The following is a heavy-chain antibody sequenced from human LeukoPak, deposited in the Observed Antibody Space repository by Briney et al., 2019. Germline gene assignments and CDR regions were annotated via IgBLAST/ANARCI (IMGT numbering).Heavy chain of an antibody. J-gene: IGHJ4*02. V-gene: IGHV5-10-1*01. Sequence: GESLKISCKGSGYSFTSYWISWVRKMPGKGLEWMGRIDPSDSYTNYSPSFQGHVTISADKSISTAYLQWSSLKASDTAMYYRASGHDFWSLDYWGQGTLVTVSS. CDR2: IDPSDSYT. CDR3: ASGHDFWSLDY. D-gene: IGHD3-3*01. CDR1: GYSFTSYW.